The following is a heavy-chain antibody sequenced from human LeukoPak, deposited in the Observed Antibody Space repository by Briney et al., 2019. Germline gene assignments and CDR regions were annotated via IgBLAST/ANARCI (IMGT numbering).Heavy chain of an antibody. CDR3: ARVYDFWSGYYRNY. CDR1: GFTFSSYE. D-gene: IGHD3-3*01. J-gene: IGHJ4*02. CDR2: ISSSGSTI. Sequence: GGSLRLSCAASGFTFSSYEMNWVRQAPGKGLEWVSYISSSGSTIYYADSVKGRFTASRDNAKNSQYLQMNSLRAEDTAVYYCARVYDFWSGYYRNYWGQGTLVTVSS. V-gene: IGHV3-48*03.